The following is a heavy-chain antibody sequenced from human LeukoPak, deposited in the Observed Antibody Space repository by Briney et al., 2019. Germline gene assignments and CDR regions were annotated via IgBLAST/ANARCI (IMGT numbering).Heavy chain of an antibody. CDR3: VKDLNGTWSFDY. CDR1: GFTFSAYF. CDR2: ISSNEYDT. J-gene: IGHJ4*02. V-gene: IGHV3-64D*06. Sequence: GGSLRLSCSASGFTFSAYFMHWVRQAPGKGLEYVSSISSNEYDTYYADSVKGRFTISRDNFKNTLFLQMSSLRAEDTAVYYCVKDLNGTWSFDYWGQGTLVTVSS. D-gene: IGHD2-8*01.